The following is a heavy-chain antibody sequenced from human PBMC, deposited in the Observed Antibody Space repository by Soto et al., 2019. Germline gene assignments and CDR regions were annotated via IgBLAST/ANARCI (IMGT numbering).Heavy chain of an antibody. D-gene: IGHD2-15*01. J-gene: IGHJ6*03. V-gene: IGHV3-23*01. CDR1: GFTFSSYA. CDR3: AKKVKVVVAAVYYMDV. Sequence: PGGSLRLSCAASGFTFSSYAMSWVRQAPGKGLEWVSAISGSGGSTYYADSVKGRFTISRDNSKNTLYLQMNSLRAEDTAVYYWAKKVKVVVAAVYYMDVGGKGTTVTVSS. CDR2: ISGSGGST.